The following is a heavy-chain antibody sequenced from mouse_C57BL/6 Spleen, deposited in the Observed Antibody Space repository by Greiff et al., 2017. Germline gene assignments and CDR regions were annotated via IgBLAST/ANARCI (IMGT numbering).Heavy chain of an antibody. J-gene: IGHJ1*03. Sequence: QVQLKQSGPELVKPGASVKISCKASGYAFSSSWMNWVKQRPGKGLEWIGRIYPGDGDTNYNGKFKGKATLTADKSSSTAYMQLSSLTSEDSAVYFCASTLYYGSSYGYFDVWGTGTTVTVSS. CDR3: ASTLYYGSSYGYFDV. CDR2: IYPGDGDT. D-gene: IGHD1-1*01. V-gene: IGHV1-82*01. CDR1: GYAFSSSW.